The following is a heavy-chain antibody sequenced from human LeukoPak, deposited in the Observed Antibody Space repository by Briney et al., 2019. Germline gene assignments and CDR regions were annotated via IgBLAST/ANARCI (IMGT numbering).Heavy chain of an antibody. Sequence: ASVKVSCKASGYTFTSYGISWVRQAPGQGLEWMGWISAYNGNTNYAQKLQGRVTMTTDTSTSTAYMELRSPRSDDTAVYYCARVGLRELLKGDFDYWGQGTLVTVSS. D-gene: IGHD1-26*01. V-gene: IGHV1-18*01. J-gene: IGHJ4*02. CDR1: GYTFTSYG. CDR3: ARVGLRELLKGDFDY. CDR2: ISAYNGNT.